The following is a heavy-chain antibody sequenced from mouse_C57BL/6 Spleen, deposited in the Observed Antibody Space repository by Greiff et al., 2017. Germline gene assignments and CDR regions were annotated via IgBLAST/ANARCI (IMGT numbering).Heavy chain of an antibody. Sequence: EVQLVESGAELVRPGASVKLSCTASGFNIKDDYMHWVKQRPEQGLEWIGWIDPENGDTEYASKFQGKATITADTSSNTAYLQLSSLTSEDTAVYYCTQLRFDYWGQGTTLTVSS. D-gene: IGHD1-1*01. CDR1: GFNIKDDY. J-gene: IGHJ2*01. V-gene: IGHV14-4*01. CDR3: TQLRFDY. CDR2: IDPENGDT.